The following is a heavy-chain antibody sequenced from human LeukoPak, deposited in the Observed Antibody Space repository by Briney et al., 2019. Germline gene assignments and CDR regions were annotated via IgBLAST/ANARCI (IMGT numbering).Heavy chain of an antibody. CDR1: GDSMSNSCYY. CDR2: VYYSRGT. V-gene: IGHV4-39*01. CDR3: ARVGRLRWLQLDY. D-gene: IGHD5-24*01. J-gene: IGHJ4*02. Sequence: PSETLSLTCTVSGDSMSNSCYYWGWIRQTPGTGLEWIGSVYYSRGTYYNPSLKSRVTLSVDTSKNQFSLRLSSVTAADTAVYYCARVGRLRWLQLDYWGQGTLVTVSS.